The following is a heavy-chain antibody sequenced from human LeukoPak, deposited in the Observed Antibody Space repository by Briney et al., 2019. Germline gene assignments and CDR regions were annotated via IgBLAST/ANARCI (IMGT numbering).Heavy chain of an antibody. CDR1: GFTFSSYS. D-gene: IGHD5-18*01. J-gene: IGHJ6*03. CDR2: ISSSSSYI. CDR3: ARDQARIQLWLDNYYMDV. V-gene: IGHV3-21*01. Sequence: GGSLRLSCAASGFTFSSYSMNWVRQAPGRGLEWVSSISSSSSYIYYADSVKGRFTISRDNAKNSLYLQMNSLRAEDTAVYYCARDQARIQLWLDNYYMDVWGKGTTVTVSS.